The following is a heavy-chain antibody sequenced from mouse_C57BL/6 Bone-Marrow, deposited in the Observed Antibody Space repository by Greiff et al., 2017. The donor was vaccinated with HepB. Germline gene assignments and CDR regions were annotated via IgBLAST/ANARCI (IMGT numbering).Heavy chain of an antibody. CDR3: ARDDGAMDY. CDR2: SRNKANDYTT. V-gene: IGHV7-1*01. J-gene: IGHJ4*01. CDR1: GFTFSDFY. Sequence: EVQLVESGGGLVQSGRSLRLSCATSGFTFSDFYMEWVRQAPGKGLEWIAASRNKANDYTTEYSASVKGRFIVSRDTSQSILYLQMNALRAEDTAIYYCARDDGAMDYWGQGTSVTVSS.